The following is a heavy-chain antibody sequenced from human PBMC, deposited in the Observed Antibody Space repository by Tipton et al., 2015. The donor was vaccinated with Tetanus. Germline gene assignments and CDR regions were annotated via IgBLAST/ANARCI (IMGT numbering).Heavy chain of an antibody. Sequence: GLVKPSETLSLTCTVSRGPISSYYWSWIRQPAGKGLEWIGHISNGNADYVPSLKSRLTLSVDLSKNHISLNLHSVTAADAGFYYCARGITDGYNRRFDYWGQGILVAVSS. CDR3: ARGITDGYNRRFDY. CDR2: ISNGNA. CDR1: RGPISSYY. J-gene: IGHJ4*02. D-gene: IGHD5-24*01. V-gene: IGHV4-4*07.